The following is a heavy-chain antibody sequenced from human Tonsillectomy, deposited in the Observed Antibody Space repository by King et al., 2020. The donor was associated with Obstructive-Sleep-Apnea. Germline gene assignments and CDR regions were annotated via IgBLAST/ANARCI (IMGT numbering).Heavy chain of an antibody. J-gene: IGHJ4*02. D-gene: IGHD2-21*02. CDR2: TMQDGGEK. CDR3: AREEPVVVVTDY. CDR1: GFTFSINW. Sequence: VQLVEAGGGLVQPGGSLRLSSAASGFTFSINWMRWARQAPGKGREWVANTMQDGGEKHYVDAVKSRFTISRDTAKNSLYLQMNSLRAEDTAVYYCAREEPVVVVTDYWGQGTLVTVSS. V-gene: IGHV3-7*03.